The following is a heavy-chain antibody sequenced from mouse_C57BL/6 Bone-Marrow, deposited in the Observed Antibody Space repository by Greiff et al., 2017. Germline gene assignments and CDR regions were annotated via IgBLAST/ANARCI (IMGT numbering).Heavy chain of an antibody. D-gene: IGHD2-3*01. CDR2: IYPGSGNT. V-gene: IGHV1-76*01. CDR1: GYTFTDYY. J-gene: IGHJ3*01. CDR3: ARDDIRFAY. Sequence: QVQLQQSGAELVRPGASVTLSCKASGYTFTDYYINWVKQRPGQGLEWIARIYPGSGNTYYNQTFKGKATLTAETSSSTAYMQLSSVTYEDSAVCFCARDDIRFAYWGQGTLVTVSA.